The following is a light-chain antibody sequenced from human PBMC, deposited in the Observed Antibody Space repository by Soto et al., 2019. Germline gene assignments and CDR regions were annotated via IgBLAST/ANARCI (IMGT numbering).Light chain of an antibody. CDR1: QDIKNY. V-gene: IGKV1-33*01. Sequence: DIQMTQSPSSLSASVGDRVTITCQASQDIKNYLNWYQQKSGKAPKFLIYDASDLETGVPSRFSGSGSGTDFTFTINSLQPEDIATYYCQQYDNLPLTFGGGTKVDIK. J-gene: IGKJ4*01. CDR2: DAS. CDR3: QQYDNLPLT.